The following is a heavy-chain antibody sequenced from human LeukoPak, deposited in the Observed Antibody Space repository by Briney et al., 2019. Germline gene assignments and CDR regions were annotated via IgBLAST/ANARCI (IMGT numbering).Heavy chain of an antibody. J-gene: IGHJ5*02. D-gene: IGHD2-8*01. V-gene: IGHV4-59*12. CDR2: IYYTGDT. Sequence: PSETLSLTCTVSGGSISSYYWSWVPQPPGKGPEWIGYIYYTGDTNYNPSHGSRVTISVDTSKNQFSLKLRSVTAADTAVYYCATYTNYKNWIDPWGQGTLVTVSS. CDR3: ATYTNYKNWIDP. CDR1: GGSISSYY.